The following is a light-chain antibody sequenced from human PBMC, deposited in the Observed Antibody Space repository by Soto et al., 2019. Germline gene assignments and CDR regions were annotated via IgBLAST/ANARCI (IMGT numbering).Light chain of an antibody. CDR2: EAS. CDR1: QDISNY. CDR3: QKYNDAPRT. J-gene: IGKJ1*01. Sequence: KMTQSPSSLSASVGDRVTITFRASQDISNYLAWYQQKPGGAPKLLIYEASTLQSGVPSRFSGSGSGADFTLTISSLQPEDAAIYYCQKYNDAPRTFGQGTRVEMK. V-gene: IGKV1-27*01.